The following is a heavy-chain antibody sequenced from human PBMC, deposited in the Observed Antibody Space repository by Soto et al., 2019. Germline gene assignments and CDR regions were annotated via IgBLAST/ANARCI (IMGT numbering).Heavy chain of an antibody. CDR3: AREGRSSGY. D-gene: IGHD2-15*01. J-gene: IGHJ4*02. Sequence: QVQLQESGPGLVKPSQTLSLTCPFSGGSISSGGFYWSCFRQHPGKGLEWIGYIYYSGSTDYNPSLKSRVTISVDTSKNQFSLKLSSVTAADTAVYYCAREGRSSGYWGQGTLVTVSS. V-gene: IGHV4-31*03. CDR1: GGSISSGGFY. CDR2: IYYSGST.